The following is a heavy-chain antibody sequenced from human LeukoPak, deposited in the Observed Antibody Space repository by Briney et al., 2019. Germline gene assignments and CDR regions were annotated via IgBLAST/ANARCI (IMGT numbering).Heavy chain of an antibody. CDR2: IWYDGSNK. Sequence: GGPLRLSCAASGFTFSSYGMHWVRQAPGKGLEWVAVIWYDGSNKYYAYSVKGRFTISRDNSKNTLYLQMNSLRAEDTAVYYCARDAGRYFDWLGYWGQGTLVTVSS. D-gene: IGHD3-9*01. V-gene: IGHV3-33*01. CDR1: GFTFSSYG. J-gene: IGHJ4*02. CDR3: ARDAGRYFDWLGY.